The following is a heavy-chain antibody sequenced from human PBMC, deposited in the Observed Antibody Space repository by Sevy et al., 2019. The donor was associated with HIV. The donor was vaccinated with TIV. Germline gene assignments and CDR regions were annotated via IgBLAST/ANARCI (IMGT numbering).Heavy chain of an antibody. Sequence: GGSLRLSCAASGFTFSKYSMSWVRQPPGKGLEWVSTLCFGCGEINYADSVKGRFTISRDNSKSSVYLKMNNLRPEDTAVYYCAGEGCTKPHDYWGQGTLVTVSS. CDR3: AGEGCTKPHDY. V-gene: IGHV3-23*01. D-gene: IGHD2-8*01. CDR1: GFTFSKYS. J-gene: IGHJ4*02. CDR2: LCFGCGEI.